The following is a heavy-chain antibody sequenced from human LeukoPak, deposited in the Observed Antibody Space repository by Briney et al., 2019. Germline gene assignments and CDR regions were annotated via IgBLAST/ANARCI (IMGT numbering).Heavy chain of an antibody. D-gene: IGHD6-6*01. CDR1: GGSFSGYY. CDR2: INHSGST. CDR3: ARDAGLAARRFYMDV. J-gene: IGHJ6*03. Sequence: SETLSLTCAVYGGSFSGYYWSWIRQPPGKGLEWIGEINHSGSTNYNPSLKSRVTISVDTSKNQFSLKLSSVTAADTAVYYCARDAGLAARRFYMDVWGKGTTVTVSS. V-gene: IGHV4-34*01.